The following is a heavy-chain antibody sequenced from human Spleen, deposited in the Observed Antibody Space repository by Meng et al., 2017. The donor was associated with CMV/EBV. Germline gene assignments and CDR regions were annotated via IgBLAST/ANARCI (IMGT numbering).Heavy chain of an antibody. V-gene: IGHV3-30*02. CDR3: AKDRGSTRFIAARTSPDS. J-gene: IGHJ4*02. CDR1: RFDFSNFA. D-gene: IGHD6-6*01. Sequence: GESLKISCSASRFDFSNFAMHWVRQAPGKGLEWVASVRFDVNNKYYTDSVKGRFTISRDNSESTLYLQMNSLRPEDSGVYYCAKDRGSTRFIAARTSPDSWGQGTLVTVSS. CDR2: VRFDVNNK.